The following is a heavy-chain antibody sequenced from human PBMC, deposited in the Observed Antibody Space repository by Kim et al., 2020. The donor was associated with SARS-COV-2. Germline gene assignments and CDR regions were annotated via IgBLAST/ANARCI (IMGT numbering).Heavy chain of an antibody. J-gene: IGHJ4*02. CDR1: GYTFTSYA. Sequence: ASVKVSCKASGYTFTSYAMNWVRQAPGQGLEWMGWINTNTGNPTYAQGFTGRFVFSLDTSVSTAYLQISSLKAEDTAVYYCARDLAGITMVRGVIINWGQGTLVTVSS. CDR3: ARDLAGITMVRGVIIN. D-gene: IGHD3-10*01. CDR2: INTNTGNP. V-gene: IGHV7-4-1*02.